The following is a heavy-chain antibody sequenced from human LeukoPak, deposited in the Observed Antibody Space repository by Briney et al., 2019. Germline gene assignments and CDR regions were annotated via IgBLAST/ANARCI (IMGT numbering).Heavy chain of an antibody. D-gene: IGHD6-19*01. V-gene: IGHV3-23*01. J-gene: IGHJ4*02. CDR3: AKARLSTGWAYNDY. Sequence: GGSLRLSCAASGFTFVNYAMSWVRQAPGKGLEWVSAVVGGGGTTFYADSVKGRFTISRDNSKNTVYLQINHLRAEDTALYYCAKARLSTGWAYNDYWGQGAQVTVSS. CDR2: VVGGGGTT. CDR1: GFTFVNYA.